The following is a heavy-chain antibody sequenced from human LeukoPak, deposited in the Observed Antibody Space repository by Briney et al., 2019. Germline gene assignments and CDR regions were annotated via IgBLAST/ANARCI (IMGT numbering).Heavy chain of an antibody. J-gene: IGHJ4*02. V-gene: IGHV3-23*01. D-gene: IGHD6-13*01. CDR1: GFTFGDYS. CDR2: ISGSGDNT. Sequence: GGSLRLSCTTSGFTFGDYSINWIRQAPGKGLEWVLGISGSGDNTYYADSVKGRFTVSRDNSKNTLFLQMNSLRAEDTAVYFCAKGVSSPLYYFDYWGQGALVTVSS. CDR3: AKGVSSPLYYFDY.